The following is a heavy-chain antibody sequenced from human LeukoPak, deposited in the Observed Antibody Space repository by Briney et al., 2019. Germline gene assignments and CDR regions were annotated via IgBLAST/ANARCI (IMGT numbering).Heavy chain of an antibody. D-gene: IGHD6-19*01. V-gene: IGHV4-4*07. CDR1: GGSISSYY. J-gene: IGHJ4*02. CDR2: IYTSGST. Sequence: SETLSLTCTVSGGSISSYYWSWIRQPAGKGLEWIGRIYTSGSTNYNPPLKSRVTMSVDTSKNQFSLKLSSVTAADTAVYYCAREAVACTLFDYWGQGTLVTVSS. CDR3: AREAVACTLFDY.